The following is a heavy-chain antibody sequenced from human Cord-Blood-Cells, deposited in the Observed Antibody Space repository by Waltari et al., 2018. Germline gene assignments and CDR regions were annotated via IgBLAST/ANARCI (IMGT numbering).Heavy chain of an antibody. CDR2: INHSGST. V-gene: IGHV4-34*01. J-gene: IGHJ3*02. CDR3: AMTVTTTDAFDI. D-gene: IGHD4-17*01. Sequence: QVQLQQWGAGLLKPSETLSLTCAAYGGSLSGYYWTWIRQPPGKGLEWIGEINHSGSTNYNPSLKSRVTISVDTSKNQFSLKLSSVTAADTAVYYCAMTVTTTDAFDIWGQGTMVTVSS. CDR1: GGSLSGYY.